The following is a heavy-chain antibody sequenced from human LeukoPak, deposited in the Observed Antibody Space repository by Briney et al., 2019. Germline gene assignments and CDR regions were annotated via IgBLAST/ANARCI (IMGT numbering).Heavy chain of an antibody. CDR2: ISAYNGNT. Sequence: ASVKVSCKASGYTFTSYGISWVRQAPGQGLEWMGWISAYNGNTNYAQKLQGRVTMTTDTSTSTAYMELRSLRSDDTAVYYCARDRNVYSYGAYYFDYWGQGTLVTVSS. J-gene: IGHJ4*02. D-gene: IGHD5-18*01. CDR3: ARDRNVYSYGAYYFDY. CDR1: GYTFTSYG. V-gene: IGHV1-18*01.